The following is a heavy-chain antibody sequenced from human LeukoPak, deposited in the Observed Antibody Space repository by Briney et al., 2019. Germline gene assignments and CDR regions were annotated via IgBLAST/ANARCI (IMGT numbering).Heavy chain of an antibody. CDR3: ATSRDSSGYFFVNYFDN. J-gene: IGHJ4*02. V-gene: IGHV3-48*01. D-gene: IGHD3-22*01. CDR2: IVGSSTII. Sequence: GGSLRLSCAASGFSFSSYSMSWVRQAPGKGLEWLSYIVGSSTIIYYADSVKGRFTIPRDNAQNSLYLQMNSLRAEDTAIYYCATSRDSSGYFFVNYFDNWGQGTLVTVSP. CDR1: GFSFSSYS.